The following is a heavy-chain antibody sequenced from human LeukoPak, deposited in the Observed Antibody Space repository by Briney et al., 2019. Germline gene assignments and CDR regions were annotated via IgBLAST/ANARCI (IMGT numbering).Heavy chain of an antibody. CDR1: GGSFSGYY. CDR2: INHSGNT. V-gene: IGHV4-34*01. D-gene: IGHD2-15*01. J-gene: IGHJ6*03. Sequence: SETLSLTCAVYGGSFSGYYWSWIRQPPGKGLEWIGDINHSGNTNYNPSLTSRVTISVDTSKNQFSLKLTSVTAADTAVYYCARVWRPDILVVAAATPYYYYMDVWGKGTTVTVSS. CDR3: ARVWRPDILVVAAATPYYYYMDV.